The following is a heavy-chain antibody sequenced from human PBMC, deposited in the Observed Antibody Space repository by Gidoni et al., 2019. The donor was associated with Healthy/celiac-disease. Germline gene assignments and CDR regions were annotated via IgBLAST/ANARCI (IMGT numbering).Heavy chain of an antibody. D-gene: IGHD4-17*01. CDR2: ISSSSSYI. V-gene: IGHV3-21*01. CDR3: ARHLGGSTVTTGFDY. CDR1: GFTFRSYS. J-gene: IGHJ4*02. Sequence: EVQLVESGGGLVKPGGSLRLSCAASGFTFRSYSMNWVRQAPGKGLEWVSSISSSSSYIYYADSVKGRFTISRDNAKNSLYLQMNSLRAEDTAVYYCARHLGGSTVTTGFDYWGQGTLVTVSS.